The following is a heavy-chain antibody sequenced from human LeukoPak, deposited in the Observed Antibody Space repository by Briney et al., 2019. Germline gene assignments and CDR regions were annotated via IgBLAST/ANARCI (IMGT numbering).Heavy chain of an antibody. J-gene: IGHJ3*02. D-gene: IGHD3-22*01. V-gene: IGHV4-31*03. CDR2: IYYSGST. Sequence: PSETLSLTCTVSGGSIRSGGYYWSWIRQHPGKGLEWIGYIYYSGSTYYNPSLKSRVTISVDTSKNQFSLKLSSVTAADTAVYYCARDSSGTVFDIWGQGTMVTVSS. CDR3: ARDSSGTVFDI. CDR1: GGSIRSGGYY.